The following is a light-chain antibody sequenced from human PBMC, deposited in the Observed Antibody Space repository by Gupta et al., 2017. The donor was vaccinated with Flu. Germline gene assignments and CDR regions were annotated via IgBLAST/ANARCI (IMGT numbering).Light chain of an antibody. CDR1: QDISTW. CDR2: GAS. V-gene: IGKV1-12*01. J-gene: IGKJ4*01. Sequence: DTPMTQSPSSVSASVGDRVTITCRASQDISTWLAWYQQKAGKAPKLLIYGASSVQSGVPSRFSGSGSGTDFTLTISSLQPEDFATYYCRQANSFPPAFSGGTKVEIK. CDR3: RQANSFPPA.